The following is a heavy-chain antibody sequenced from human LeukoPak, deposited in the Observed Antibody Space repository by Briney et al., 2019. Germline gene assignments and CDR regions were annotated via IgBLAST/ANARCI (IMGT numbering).Heavy chain of an antibody. D-gene: IGHD6-19*01. J-gene: IGHJ4*02. V-gene: IGHV5-51*01. CDR3: VRRDAGCDF. CDR2: IYPRDSDT. Sequence: GESLKISCKASGYPFNTYWIGWVRQMPGKGLEWMGMIYPRDSDTRYSPSVQGQVTISADKSINTAYLQWSSLKASDTAIYYCVRRDAGCDFWGQGTLVTVSS. CDR1: GYPFNTYW.